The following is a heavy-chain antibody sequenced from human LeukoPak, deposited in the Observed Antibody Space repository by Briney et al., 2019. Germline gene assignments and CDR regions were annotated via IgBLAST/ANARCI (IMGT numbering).Heavy chain of an antibody. J-gene: IGHJ4*02. Sequence: SETLSLTCAVYGGSFSGYYWSWIRQPPGRGLEWIGEINHSGSTNYNPSLKSRVTISVDTSKNQFSLKLSSVTAADTAVYYCASTYYDILTGYCTFDYWGQGTLVTVFS. CDR2: INHSGST. V-gene: IGHV4-34*01. CDR3: ASTYYDILTGYCTFDY. D-gene: IGHD3-9*01. CDR1: GGSFSGYY.